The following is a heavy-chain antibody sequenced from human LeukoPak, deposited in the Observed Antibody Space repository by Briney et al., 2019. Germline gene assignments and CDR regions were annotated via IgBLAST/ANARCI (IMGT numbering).Heavy chain of an antibody. D-gene: IGHD6-13*01. Sequence: SETLSLTCAVSGYSISSGYYWGWFRLPPGKGLEWIGNVFHSGGTNYNPSLKSRLTISVDTANNQFSLNLRSVTAADTAVYYCARGQSSSWSDYWGQGTLVTVSS. J-gene: IGHJ4*02. V-gene: IGHV4-38-2*01. CDR3: ARGQSSSWSDY. CDR1: GYSISSGYY. CDR2: VFHSGGT.